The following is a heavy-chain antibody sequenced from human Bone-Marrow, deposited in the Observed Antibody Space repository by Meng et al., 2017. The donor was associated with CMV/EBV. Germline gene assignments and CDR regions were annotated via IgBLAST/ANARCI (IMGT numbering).Heavy chain of an antibody. Sequence: LSLTCAASGFTFSSYWMHWVRQAPGKGLVWVSRINSDGSSTSYADSVKGRFTISRDNAKNTLYLQMNSLRAEDTALYYCAKAQSPLGYCSSTSCYLGLLPDYWGQGTLVTVSS. V-gene: IGHV3-74*01. CDR3: AKAQSPLGYCSSTSCYLGLLPDY. D-gene: IGHD2-2*01. CDR2: INSDGSST. J-gene: IGHJ4*02. CDR1: GFTFSSYW.